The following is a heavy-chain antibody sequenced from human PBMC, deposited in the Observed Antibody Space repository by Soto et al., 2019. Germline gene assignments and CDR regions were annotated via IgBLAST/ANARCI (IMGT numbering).Heavy chain of an antibody. CDR1: RYIFTAYF. J-gene: IGHJ5*02. V-gene: IGHV1-2*02. CDR2: INPNDGAT. D-gene: IGHD1-1*01. CDR3: AYHDAGARFDP. Sequence: QVQLEQSGAEVKKPGASVKVSCKAPRYIFTAYFMHWVRQAPGQGIEWMGWINPNDGATHYGLSFQGRVTITRDTSIITAYMELSSLRSDDTAVYYWAYHDAGARFDPCRQGTLVIV.